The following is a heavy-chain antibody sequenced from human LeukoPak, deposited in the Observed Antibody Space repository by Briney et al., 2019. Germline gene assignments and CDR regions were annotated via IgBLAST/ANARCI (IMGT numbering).Heavy chain of an antibody. Sequence: GGSLRLSCAASGFTFSSYAMSWVRQAPGKGLEWVSAISGSGGSTYYADSVKGRFTISRDNSKNTLYLQMNSLRAEDTAVYYCARDNSGVYAIPGGRYYYYMDVWGKGTTVTVSS. CDR2: ISGSGGST. V-gene: IGHV3-23*01. CDR1: GFTFSSYA. J-gene: IGHJ6*03. D-gene: IGHD2-8*01. CDR3: ARDNSGVYAIPGGRYYYYMDV.